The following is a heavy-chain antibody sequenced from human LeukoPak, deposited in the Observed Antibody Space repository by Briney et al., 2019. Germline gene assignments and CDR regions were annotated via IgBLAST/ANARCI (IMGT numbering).Heavy chain of an antibody. CDR3: AKASVAIPQYCNS. CDR2: ISGTGSST. J-gene: IGHJ5*02. D-gene: IGHD2-2*02. CDR1: GFTFWNYA. Sequence: GGSLRLSCEASGFTFWNYAMNWVRQAPGKGLEWVSTISGTGSSTYYADSAKGRFTISRDNSKDTLFLQLNSLTAADAAMYFCAKASVAIPQYCNSWGQGTLVTVSS. V-gene: IGHV3-23*01.